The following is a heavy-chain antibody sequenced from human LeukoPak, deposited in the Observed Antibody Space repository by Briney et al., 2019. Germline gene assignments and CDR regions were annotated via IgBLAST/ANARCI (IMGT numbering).Heavy chain of an antibody. J-gene: IGHJ6*03. CDR3: ARGRYCSSTSCYKVYYYYMDV. V-gene: IGHV1-18*01. Sequence: ASVKVSCKASGYTSTTYGISWVRQAPGQGLEWVGWISAYNGNTNYAPKLQGRVTMTTDTSTSTAYMELRSLRSDDTAVYYCARGRYCSSTSCYKVYYYYMDVWGKGTTVTVSS. CDR2: ISAYNGNT. D-gene: IGHD2-2*02. CDR1: GYTSTTYG.